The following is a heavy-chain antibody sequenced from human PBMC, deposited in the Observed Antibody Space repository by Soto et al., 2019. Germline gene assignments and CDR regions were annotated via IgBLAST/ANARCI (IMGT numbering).Heavy chain of an antibody. D-gene: IGHD2-2*01. V-gene: IGHV3-23*01. CDR2: VSGSGGST. CDR3: ASRDIVVVPAANRLYNYRIFDY. J-gene: IGHJ4*02. CDR1: GFTFSSYV. Sequence: GGSLRLSCAASGFTFSSYVMSWVRQAPGKGLEWVSAVSGSGGSTYYADSVKGRFTISRDNSKNTLHLQMNSLRAEDTAVYYCASRDIVVVPAANRLYNYRIFDYWGQGTLVTVSS.